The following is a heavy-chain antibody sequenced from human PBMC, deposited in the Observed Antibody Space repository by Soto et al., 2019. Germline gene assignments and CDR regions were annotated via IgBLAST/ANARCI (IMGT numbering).Heavy chain of an antibody. Sequence: GGSLRLSCAASGFTFSSYSMNWVRQAPGKGLEWVSYISSSSSTIYYADSVKDRFTISRDNAKNSLYLQMNSLRDEDTAVYYCARERDNYYDSSGDYYYYGMDVWGQGTTVTVSS. CDR2: ISSSSSTI. D-gene: IGHD3-22*01. V-gene: IGHV3-48*02. J-gene: IGHJ6*02. CDR1: GFTFSSYS. CDR3: ARERDNYYDSSGDYYYYGMDV.